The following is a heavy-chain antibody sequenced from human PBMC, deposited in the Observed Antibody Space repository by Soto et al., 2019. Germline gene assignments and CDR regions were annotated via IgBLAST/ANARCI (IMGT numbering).Heavy chain of an antibody. Sequence: SETLSLTCTVSGDSISSYYWSWIRQPPGKGLEWIGYIYYSGSTNYNPSLKSRVTISIDTSKNQFSLKLSSVTAADTAVYYCARSNGDYGDYWSQGILVTVS. CDR1: GDSISSYY. V-gene: IGHV4-59*01. D-gene: IGHD4-17*01. J-gene: IGHJ4*02. CDR2: IYYSGST. CDR3: ARSNGDYGDY.